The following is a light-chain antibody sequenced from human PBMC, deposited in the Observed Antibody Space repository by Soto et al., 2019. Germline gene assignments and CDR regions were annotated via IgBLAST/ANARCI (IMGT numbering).Light chain of an antibody. CDR2: GAS. CDR3: QQYGSSPPTWT. CDR1: QSVSSSY. V-gene: IGKV3-20*01. J-gene: IGKJ1*01. Sequence: EIVLTQSPDTLSLSPGERATLSCRASQSVSSSYLAWYQQKPGQAPRLLIYGASSRATGIPDRFSGSGSGTDFTLTISRLEPGVFAVYYCQQYGSSPPTWTFGQGTKVEIK.